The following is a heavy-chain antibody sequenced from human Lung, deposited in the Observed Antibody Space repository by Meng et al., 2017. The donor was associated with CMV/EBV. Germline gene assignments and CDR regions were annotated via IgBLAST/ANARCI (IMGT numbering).Heavy chain of an antibody. D-gene: IGHD6-6*01. Sequence: GGSXRLSCAASGFTFSSFDMSWVRQAPGKGLEWVSTVSDTHGDTYYADSVKGRFTISRDNSKSTLYLQMNSLRADDTARYYCARLAARGYWGQGTLVTGAS. V-gene: IGHV3-23*01. CDR1: GFTFSSFD. CDR2: VSDTHGDT. J-gene: IGHJ4*02. CDR3: ARLAARGY.